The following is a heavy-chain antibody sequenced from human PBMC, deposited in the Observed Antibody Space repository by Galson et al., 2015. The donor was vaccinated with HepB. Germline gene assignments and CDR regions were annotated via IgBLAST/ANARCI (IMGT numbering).Heavy chain of an antibody. V-gene: IGHV3-30-3*01. CDR3: ARGLSGIVAARGGNYYYYMDF. J-gene: IGHJ6*03. Sequence: SLRLSCAASGFTFSSYAMHWVRQAPGKGLDWVAVISYDGSNKNYADSVQGRFTISRDNSKNTLYLQMNSLRAEDTAVYYCARGLSGIVAARGGNYYYYMDFWGKGTTVTVSS. CDR2: ISYDGSNK. CDR1: GFTFSSYA. D-gene: IGHD5-12*01.